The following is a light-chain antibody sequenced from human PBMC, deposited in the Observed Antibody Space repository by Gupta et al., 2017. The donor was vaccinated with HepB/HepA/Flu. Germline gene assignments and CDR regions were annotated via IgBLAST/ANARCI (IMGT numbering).Light chain of an antibody. CDR1: SGHVNYI. V-gene: IGLV4-60*03. Sequence: QPVLTQSSSVSASLGSSVDLTCTLSSGHVNYIITWHQQQPGKAPRYLLKIKSSGNYNRGNGVPDRFSGYSSGADRCLTISNLQSEDEAVYYCETWESNTRVFGGGTKLTVL. CDR3: ETWESNTRV. J-gene: IGLJ3*02. CDR2: IKSSGNY.